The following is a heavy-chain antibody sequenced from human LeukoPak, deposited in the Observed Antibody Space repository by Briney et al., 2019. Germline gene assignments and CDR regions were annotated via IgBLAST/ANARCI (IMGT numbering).Heavy chain of an antibody. CDR3: ARAHYDSSRATHFDY. D-gene: IGHD3-22*01. Sequence: ASVKVSCKASGYTFTSYGISWVRQAPGQGLEWMGWISAYNGNTNYAQKLQGRVTMTTDTSTSTAYMELRSPRSDDTAVYYCARAHYDSSRATHFDYWGQGTLVTVSS. V-gene: IGHV1-18*01. CDR1: GYTFTSYG. CDR2: ISAYNGNT. J-gene: IGHJ4*02.